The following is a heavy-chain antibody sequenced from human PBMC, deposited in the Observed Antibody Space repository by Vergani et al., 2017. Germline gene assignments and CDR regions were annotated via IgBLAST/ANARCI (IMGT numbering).Heavy chain of an antibody. V-gene: IGHV3-23*01. CDR3: AKDLVSSTSSRYFDY. J-gene: IGHJ4*02. CDR2: ISSSGGGT. CDR1: GFSFSSYA. D-gene: IGHD6-6*01. Sequence: EVQLLESGGGLVQPGGSLRLSCAASGFSFSSYAMTWVRQAPGKGLEWVSGISSSGGGTSYVDSVKGRFTISRDNSKNTLFLQMNSLRAEDTAVYYCAKDLVSSTSSRYFDYWGQGTLVTVPS.